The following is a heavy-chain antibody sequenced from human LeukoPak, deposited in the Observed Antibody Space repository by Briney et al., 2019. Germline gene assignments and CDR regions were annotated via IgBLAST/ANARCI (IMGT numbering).Heavy chain of an antibody. CDR1: GFTFSNAW. V-gene: IGHV3-53*01. J-gene: IGHJ3*02. CDR3: ARGGGSGYLRAFDT. Sequence: GGSLRLSCAASGFTFSNAWMSWVRQAPGKGLEWVSVIYTGGSTYFADPVKGRFTISRDNSKNTLYLQTNSLRAEDTAVYYCARGGGSGYLRAFDTWAKGQWSSSLQ. CDR2: IYTGGST. D-gene: IGHD3-22*01.